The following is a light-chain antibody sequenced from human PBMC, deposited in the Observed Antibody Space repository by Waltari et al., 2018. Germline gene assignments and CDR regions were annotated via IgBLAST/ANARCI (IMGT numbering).Light chain of an antibody. CDR1: SSNIGDSA. CDR2: YDD. CDR3: AAWDVSLNALI. Sequence: QSALTQPPSVSGAPRQRVTISCSGSSSNIGDSAVNWYQQFPGKSPNRVLYYDDLLPAGGSDRLSVPKSGSSASLAISGLQSEDEALYCCAAWDVSLNALIFGGGTKLTVL. V-gene: IGLV1-36*01. J-gene: IGLJ2*01.